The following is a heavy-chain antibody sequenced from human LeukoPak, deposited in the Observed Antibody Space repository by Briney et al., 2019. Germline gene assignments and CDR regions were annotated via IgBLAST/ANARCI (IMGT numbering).Heavy chain of an antibody. J-gene: IGHJ4*02. CDR2: AKSKDSGGTI. Sequence: PGGSLRLSCAASGFTFNNAWMSWVRQAPGKGLEWVGRAKSKDSGGTIDYAAPVKDRFTISRDDSETTLYLQMHGLKTEDTAVFFCAAKRPVTRPHSFANGGQGTLVIVSS. CDR1: GFTFNNAW. CDR3: AAKRPVTRPHSFAN. V-gene: IGHV3-15*01. D-gene: IGHD2-2*01.